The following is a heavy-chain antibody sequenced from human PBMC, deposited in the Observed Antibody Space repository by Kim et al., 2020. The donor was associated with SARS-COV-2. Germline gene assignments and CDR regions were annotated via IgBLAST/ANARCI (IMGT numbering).Heavy chain of an antibody. V-gene: IGHV3-30*01. D-gene: IGHD2-2*02. CDR3: ARSYCSSTSCYTCDY. Sequence: DSGKRRFTLSRDNSKNTLYLQMNSLRAEDTAVYYCARSYCSSTSCYTCDYWGQGTLVTVSS. J-gene: IGHJ4*02.